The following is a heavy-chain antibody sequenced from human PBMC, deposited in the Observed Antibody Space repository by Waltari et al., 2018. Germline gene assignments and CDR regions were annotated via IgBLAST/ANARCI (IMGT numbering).Heavy chain of an antibody. Sequence: QVQLVQSGAEVKKPGASVKVSCKASGYTFTSYAMHWVRQAPGQRLEWMGWINAGNGNTKYSQKFQGRGTITRDTSASTAYMELSSLRSEDTAVYYCAREGSPAFFDYWGQGTLVTVSS. CDR2: INAGNGNT. CDR3: AREGSPAFFDY. J-gene: IGHJ4*02. V-gene: IGHV1-3*01. CDR1: GYTFTSYA.